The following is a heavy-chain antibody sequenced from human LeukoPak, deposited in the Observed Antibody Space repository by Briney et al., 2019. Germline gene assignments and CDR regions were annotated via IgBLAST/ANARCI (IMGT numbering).Heavy chain of an antibody. CDR2: ISSGTTYI. J-gene: IGHJ6*02. D-gene: IGHD4-17*01. CDR3: ARASDYGDYFSGMDV. CDR1: GFTFSSYS. Sequence: GGTLSLSCATSGFTFSSYSMNWIRQAPGKGLEWVSSISSGTTYIYYADSLKGRFTISRDNAKSSLYLQMNSLRAEDTAVYYCARASDYGDYFSGMDVWGQGTTVTVSS. V-gene: IGHV3-21*01.